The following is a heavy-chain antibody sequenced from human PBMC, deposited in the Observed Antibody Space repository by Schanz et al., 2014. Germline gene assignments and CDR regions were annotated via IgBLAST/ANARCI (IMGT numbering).Heavy chain of an antibody. V-gene: IGHV3-20*04. J-gene: IGHJ4*02. CDR1: GFSLDIFA. CDR2: IPWNGAAI. CDR3: ARGGPAYYFDD. Sequence: EVHLLESGGGLVEPGGSLRLSCATSGFSLDIFAVSWVRQAPGKGLEWVSNIPWNGAAIGYAGSVRGRFTISRDSAKKSMYLQMNNLRAEDTAVYYCARGGPAYYFDDWGQGTLVTVSS.